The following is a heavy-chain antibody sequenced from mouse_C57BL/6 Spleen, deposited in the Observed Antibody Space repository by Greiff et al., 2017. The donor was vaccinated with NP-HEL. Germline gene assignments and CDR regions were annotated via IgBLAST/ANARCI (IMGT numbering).Heavy chain of an antibody. CDR3: ARRYYYGSSDGYYYAMDD. CDR2: INPNNGGT. D-gene: IGHD1-1*01. J-gene: IGHJ4*01. V-gene: IGHV1-26*01. Sequence: EVQLQQSGPELVKPGASVKISCKASGYTFTDYYMNWVKQSHGKSLEWIGDINPNNGGTSYNQKFKGKATLTVDKSSSTAYMELRSLTSEDSAVYYCARRYYYGSSDGYYYAMDDWGQGTSGTVDS. CDR1: GYTFTDYY.